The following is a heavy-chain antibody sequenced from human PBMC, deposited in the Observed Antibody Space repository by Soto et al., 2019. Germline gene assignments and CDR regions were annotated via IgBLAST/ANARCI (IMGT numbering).Heavy chain of an antibody. Sequence: QITLKESGPTLVKPTQTITLTCTFSGVSLSTSPVGVGWIRQPPGKALEWLALLYWNDDKRYSPSLQNRFTIATDTTQNQVILPLTNLDPVDTATYYCIHKADSSTGYFEFWGQGTLVTVSS. J-gene: IGHJ4*02. D-gene: IGHD2-2*01. CDR2: LYWNDDK. CDR3: IHKADSSTGYFEF. V-gene: IGHV2-5*01. CDR1: GVSLSTSPVG.